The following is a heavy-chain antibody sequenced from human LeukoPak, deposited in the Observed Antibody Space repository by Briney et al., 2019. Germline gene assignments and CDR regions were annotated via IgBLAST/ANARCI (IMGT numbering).Heavy chain of an antibody. Sequence: PGGSLRLSCAASGFTVNSNYMNWVRQAPGKGLEWVSHILSTGTTYYADSVRGRFTISRDNSKNTLYLLMTSLRADDTAVYYCATVKYDYGDPVGWFDPWGQGTLVTVSS. V-gene: IGHV3-53*01. CDR1: GFTVNSNY. D-gene: IGHD4-17*01. CDR2: ILSTGTT. J-gene: IGHJ5*02. CDR3: ATVKYDYGDPVGWFDP.